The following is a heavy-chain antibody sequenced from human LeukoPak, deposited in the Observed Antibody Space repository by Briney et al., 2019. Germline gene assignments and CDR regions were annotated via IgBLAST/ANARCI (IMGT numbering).Heavy chain of an antibody. D-gene: IGHD4-17*01. Sequence: PGGSLRLSCAASGFTFSSYAMSWVRQAPGKGLEWVSAISGSGGSTYYADSVKGRFTISRDNSKNTLYLQMNSLKTEDTAVYYCTTGGTTVTRSKFDYWGQGTLVTVSS. J-gene: IGHJ4*02. CDR3: TTGGTTVTRSKFDY. CDR1: GFTFSSYA. V-gene: IGHV3-23*01. CDR2: ISGSGGST.